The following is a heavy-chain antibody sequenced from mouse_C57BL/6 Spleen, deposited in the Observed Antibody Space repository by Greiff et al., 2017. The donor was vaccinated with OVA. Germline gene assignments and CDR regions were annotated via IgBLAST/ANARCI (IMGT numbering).Heavy chain of an antibody. CDR1: GFSLTSYG. D-gene: IGHD2-2*01. V-gene: IGHV2-6-1*01. J-gene: IGHJ4*01. CDR2: IWSDGST. Sequence: VKLMESGPGLVAPSQSLSITCTVSGFSLTSYGVHWVRQPPGKGLEWLVVIWSDGSTTYNSALKSRLSISKDNSKSQVFLKMNSLQTDDTAMYYCARQGGYPNYYAMDYWGQGTSVTVSS. CDR3: ARQGGYPNYYAMDY.